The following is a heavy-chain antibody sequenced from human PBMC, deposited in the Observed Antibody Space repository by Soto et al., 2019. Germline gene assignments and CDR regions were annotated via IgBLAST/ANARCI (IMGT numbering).Heavy chain of an antibody. J-gene: IGHJ4*01. CDR1: GYTFTSYG. CDR2: ISAYSGNT. CDR3: ARQPWAAAIEN. Sequence: ASVKVSCKASGYTFTSYGFTWVRQAPGQGLEWMGWISAYSGNTNYAQKFQGRVTMTTDTSTSTAYMELGSLRIDDTAVYYCARQPWAAAIENWGQGILVTAPQ. D-gene: IGHD2-2*01. V-gene: IGHV1-18*01.